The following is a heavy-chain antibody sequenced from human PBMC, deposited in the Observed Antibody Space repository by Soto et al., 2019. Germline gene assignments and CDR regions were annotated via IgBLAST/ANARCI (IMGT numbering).Heavy chain of an antibody. CDR3: VRRHVSATGTGCFDP. V-gene: IGHV1-3*01. CDR2: INAANGDT. CDR1: GYTFTSYG. D-gene: IGHD6-13*01. J-gene: IGHJ5*02. Sequence: ASVKVSCQASGYTFTSYGIHWVRQAPGQRLEWMGWINAANGDTKYSPKFQGRVTITRDTSASTAYMELSSLRAADTAVYYCVRRHVSATGTGCFDPWGQGTLVTVSS.